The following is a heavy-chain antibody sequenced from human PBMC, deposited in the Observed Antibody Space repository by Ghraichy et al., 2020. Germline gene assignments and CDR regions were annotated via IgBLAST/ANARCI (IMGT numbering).Heavy chain of an antibody. CDR2: ISSSGDST. J-gene: IGHJ5*02. V-gene: IGHV3-23*01. CDR1: GFTFRSYV. Sequence: GGSLRLSCAASGFTFRSYVMSWVRQAPGKGLEWVSAISSSGDSTYYADSVKGRFTISRDISKNTLYLQMNSLRAEDTAVYFCAKHAIVVVVAGLDPWGQGTLVTVSS. CDR3: AKHAIVVVVAGLDP. D-gene: IGHD2-15*01.